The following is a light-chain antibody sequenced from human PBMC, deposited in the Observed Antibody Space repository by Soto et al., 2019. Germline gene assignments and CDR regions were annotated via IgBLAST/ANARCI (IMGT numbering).Light chain of an antibody. Sequence: DIQMTQSPSTLSASVGDRFTIAFRASQSISSWLAWYQQKPGKAPKLLIYDASSLESGVPSRFSGSGSGTEFTLTISSLQPDDFATYYCQQCNSYSRTFGQGTKVDIK. CDR3: QQCNSYSRT. V-gene: IGKV1-5*01. J-gene: IGKJ1*01. CDR1: QSISSW. CDR2: DAS.